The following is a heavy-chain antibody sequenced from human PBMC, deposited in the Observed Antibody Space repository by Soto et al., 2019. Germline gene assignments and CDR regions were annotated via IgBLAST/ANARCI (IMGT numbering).Heavy chain of an antibody. CDR1: GYSISSSNW. D-gene: IGHD3-22*01. Sequence: QVQLQESGPGLVKPSDTLSLTCAVSGYSISSSNWWGWIRQPPGKGLEWIGYIYYSGSTYYNPSLKSRVTMSVDTSKNQFFLKLSSVTAVDTAVYYCARKSGVNYYDSSGNKGAFDIWGQGTMVTVSS. CDR3: ARKSGVNYYDSSGNKGAFDI. CDR2: IYYSGST. J-gene: IGHJ3*02. V-gene: IGHV4-28*01.